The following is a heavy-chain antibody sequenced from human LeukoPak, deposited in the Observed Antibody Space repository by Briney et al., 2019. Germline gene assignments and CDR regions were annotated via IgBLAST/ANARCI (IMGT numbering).Heavy chain of an antibody. CDR3: ARDEPYYYYFDY. J-gene: IGHJ4*02. Sequence: SVKVSCKASGGTFSSYAISWVRQAPGQGLEWMGRIIPIFGTANYAQKFQGRVTITTDESASTAYMELSSLRSEDTAVYYCARDEPYYYYFDYWGQGTLVTVSS. D-gene: IGHD3-10*01. CDR1: GGTFSSYA. V-gene: IGHV1-69*05. CDR2: IIPIFGTA.